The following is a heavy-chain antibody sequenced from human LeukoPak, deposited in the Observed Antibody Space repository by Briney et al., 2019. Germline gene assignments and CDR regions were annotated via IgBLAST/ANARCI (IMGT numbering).Heavy chain of an antibody. CDR2: INPSGGST. D-gene: IGHD5-18*01. CDR1: GYTFTSYY. J-gene: IGHJ4*02. CDR3: ARDRLLDTAMVGLIDY. V-gene: IGHV1-46*01. Sequence: ASVKVSCKASGYTFTSYYMHWVRQAPGQGLEWMGIINPSGGSTSYAQKFQGRVTMTRDTSTSTVYMELSSLRSEDTAVYYCARDRLLDTAMVGLIDYWGQGTLVIVSS.